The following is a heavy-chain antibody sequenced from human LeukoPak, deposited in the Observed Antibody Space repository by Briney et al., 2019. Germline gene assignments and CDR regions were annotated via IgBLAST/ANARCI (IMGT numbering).Heavy chain of an antibody. CDR3: ARYRRNNDFYLDD. CDR1: GGSISSYY. D-gene: IGHD3/OR15-3a*01. Sequence: SETLSLTCTVSGGSISSYYWNWIRQPPGKGLEWIGYIHCSGSTDYNPSLKSRVTMSIDTSKNQFSLKMSSLTAADTAVYYCARYRRNNDFYLDDWGQGTLVTVSS. V-gene: IGHV4-59*01. J-gene: IGHJ4*02. CDR2: IHCSGST.